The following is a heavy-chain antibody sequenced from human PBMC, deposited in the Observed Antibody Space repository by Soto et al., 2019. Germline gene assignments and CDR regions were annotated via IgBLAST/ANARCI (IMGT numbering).Heavy chain of an antibody. V-gene: IGHV1-3*01. D-gene: IGHD4-4*01. Sequence: ASVKVSCKASGYTFTSYAMHWVRQAPGQRLEWMGWINAGNGNTKYSQKFQGRVTITRDTSASTAYMELRLTSVTAADTGVYFCARTLGPQVTGYVDSDYRWTIDQWGQGTLVTVSS. CDR2: INAGNGNT. CDR3: ARTLGPQVTGYVDSDYRWTIDQ. CDR1: GYTFTSYA. J-gene: IGHJ4*02.